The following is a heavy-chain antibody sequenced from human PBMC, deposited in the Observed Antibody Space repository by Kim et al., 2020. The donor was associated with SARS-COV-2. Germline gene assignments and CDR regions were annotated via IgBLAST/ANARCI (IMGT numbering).Heavy chain of an antibody. D-gene: IGHD3-10*01. J-gene: IGHJ5*02. CDR1: GFTFDDYA. V-gene: IGHV3-9*01. Sequence: GGSLRLSCAASGFTFDDYAMHWVRQAPGKGLEWVSGISWNSGSIGYADSVKGRFTISRDNAKNSLYLQMNSLRAEDTALYYCAKDAETWFGEFSWWFDPWGQGTLVTVSS. CDR3: AKDAETWFGEFSWWFDP. CDR2: ISWNSGSI.